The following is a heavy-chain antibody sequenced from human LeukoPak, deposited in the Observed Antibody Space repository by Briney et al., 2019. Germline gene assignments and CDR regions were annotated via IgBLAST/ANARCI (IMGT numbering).Heavy chain of an antibody. CDR3: ARDLDSGSYLFDY. V-gene: IGHV1-2*02. CDR1: GHTFTGYY. CDR2: INPNSGGT. J-gene: IGHJ4*02. Sequence: ASVKVSCKASGHTFTGYYMHWVRQAPGQGLEWMGWINPNSGGTNYAQKFQGRVTMTRDTSISTAYMEPSRLRSDDTAVYYCARDLDSGSYLFDYWGQGTLVTVSS. D-gene: IGHD1-26*01.